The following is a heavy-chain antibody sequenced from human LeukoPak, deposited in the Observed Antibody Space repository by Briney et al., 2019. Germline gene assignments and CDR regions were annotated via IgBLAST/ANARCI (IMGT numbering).Heavy chain of an antibody. D-gene: IGHD7-27*01. CDR3: VRDRNWAFDY. V-gene: IGHV3-48*01. J-gene: IGHJ4*02. Sequence: TGGSLRLSCAASGFTFSTYTMNWVRQAPGKGLEWVSFINTKSKTIYYADSVKGRFTISRDNGKNSLYLQMNSLRAEDTALHYCVRDRNWAFDYWGQGTLVTVSS. CDR2: INTKSKTI. CDR1: GFTFSTYT.